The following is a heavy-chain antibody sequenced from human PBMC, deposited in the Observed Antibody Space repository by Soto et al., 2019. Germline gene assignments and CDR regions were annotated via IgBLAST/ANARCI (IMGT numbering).Heavy chain of an antibody. J-gene: IGHJ6*02. V-gene: IGHV1-18*01. Sequence: QIQLVQSGGEVERPGASVTVSCEASGYIFTTYGLSWARQTPAHGLEWMGWISTDSGYTQYSQFLQGRVTMTRDTSTNTGYMELRDLTSDDTGIYYCARDRPPGSLYGMDAWGQGTAVTVSS. CDR2: ISTDSGYT. CDR3: ARDRPPGSLYGMDA. CDR1: GYIFTTYG.